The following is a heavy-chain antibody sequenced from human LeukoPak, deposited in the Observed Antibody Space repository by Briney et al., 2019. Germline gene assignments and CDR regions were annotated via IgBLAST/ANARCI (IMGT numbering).Heavy chain of an antibody. D-gene: IGHD6-13*01. J-gene: IGHJ4*02. Sequence: PGGSLRLSCAASGFTFSSYSMNWVRQAPGKGLEWVSSISSSSSYIYYADSVKGRFTISRDNAKNSLYLQVNSLRAEDTAVYYCARDVFAAAGTKTFDYWGQGTLVTVSS. CDR3: ARDVFAAAGTKTFDY. V-gene: IGHV3-21*01. CDR1: GFTFSSYS. CDR2: ISSSSSYI.